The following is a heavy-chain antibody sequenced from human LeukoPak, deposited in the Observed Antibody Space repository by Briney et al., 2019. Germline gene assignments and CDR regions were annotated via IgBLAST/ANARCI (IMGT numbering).Heavy chain of an antibody. V-gene: IGHV1-18*01. CDR1: GYTFTSYG. D-gene: IGHD3-22*01. CDR2: ISAYNGNT. Sequence: ASVKVSCKASGYTFTSYGISWVRQAPGQGLEWMGWISAYNGNTNYAQKLQGRVTMTTDTSTSTAYMELRSLRSDDTAVYYCARTPNLVGNYYDSSGYYYFDYWGQGTLVTVSS. J-gene: IGHJ4*02. CDR3: ARTPNLVGNYYDSSGYYYFDY.